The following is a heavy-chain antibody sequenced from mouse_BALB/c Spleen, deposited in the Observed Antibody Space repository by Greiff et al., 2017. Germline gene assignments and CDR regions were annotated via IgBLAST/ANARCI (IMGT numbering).Heavy chain of an antibody. CDR1: GFTFTDYY. Sequence: EVKLVESGGGLVQPGGSLRLSCATSGFTFTDYYMSWVRQPPGKALEWLGFIRNKANGYTTEYSASVKGRFTISRDNSQSILYLQMNTLRAEDSATYYCARELRLRAMDYWGQGTSVTVSS. CDR3: ARELRLRAMDY. V-gene: IGHV7-3*02. J-gene: IGHJ4*01. CDR2: IRNKANGYTT. D-gene: IGHD1-2*01.